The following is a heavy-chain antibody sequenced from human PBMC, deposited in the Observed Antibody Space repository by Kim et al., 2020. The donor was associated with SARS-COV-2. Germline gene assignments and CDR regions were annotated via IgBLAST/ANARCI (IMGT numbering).Heavy chain of an antibody. Sequence: ASVKVSCKASGYTFTSYGISWVRQAPGQGLEWMGWISAYNGNTNYAQKLQGRVTMTTDTSTSTAYMELRSLRSDDTAVYYCARAIQPEYSSSSSALADYWGQGTLVTVSS. V-gene: IGHV1-18*01. J-gene: IGHJ4*02. CDR1: GYTFTSYG. CDR2: ISAYNGNT. CDR3: ARAIQPEYSSSSSALADY. D-gene: IGHD6-6*01.